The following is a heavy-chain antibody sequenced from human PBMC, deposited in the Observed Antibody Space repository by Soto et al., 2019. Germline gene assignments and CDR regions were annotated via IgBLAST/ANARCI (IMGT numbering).Heavy chain of an antibody. J-gene: IGHJ3*02. CDR1: GDSVSSNSSA. D-gene: IGHD6-19*01. Sequence: PSQTLSLTFAISGDSVSSNSSAWNCIRQSPSRGLEWLGRTYYRSKWYNDYAVSVKSRITINPDTSKNQFSLQLNSVTPEDTAVYYCARYSSGWYGDAFDIWGQGTMVTVSS. CDR3: ARYSSGWYGDAFDI. CDR2: TYYRSKWYN. V-gene: IGHV6-1*01.